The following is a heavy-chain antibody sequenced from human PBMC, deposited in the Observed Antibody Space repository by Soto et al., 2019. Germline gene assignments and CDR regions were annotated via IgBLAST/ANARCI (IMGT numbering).Heavy chain of an antibody. V-gene: IGHV4-59*08. CDR1: GGSISSYY. CDR3: ARRWGDSVCDY. CDR2: IYYSGST. Sequence: QVQLQESGPGLVKPSETLSLTCTVSGGSISSYYWSWIRQPPGKGLEWIGYIYYSGSTNYNPSLKRRVTISVDTSKNQFSLKLRSVTAADTAVYYFARRWGDSVCDYWGQGTLVTVSS. D-gene: IGHD2-21*02. J-gene: IGHJ4*02.